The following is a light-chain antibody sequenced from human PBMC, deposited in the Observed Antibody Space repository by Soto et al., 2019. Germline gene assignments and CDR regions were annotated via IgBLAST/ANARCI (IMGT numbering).Light chain of an antibody. V-gene: IGKV3-11*01. J-gene: IGKJ4*01. CDR3: QHRSTWPLT. CDR2: DAS. CDR1: QSVSNY. Sequence: EIVLTQSPATLSLSPGERATFSCRASQSVSNYLAWYQQKPGQAPRLLIYDASNRATGIPARFSGSGSGTDFTLTISSLEPEDFAVYYCQHRSTWPLTFGGGTKVEIK.